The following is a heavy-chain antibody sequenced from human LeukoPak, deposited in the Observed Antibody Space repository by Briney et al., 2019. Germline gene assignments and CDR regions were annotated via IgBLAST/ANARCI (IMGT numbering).Heavy chain of an antibody. V-gene: IGHV3-30*15. D-gene: IGHD3-3*01. CDR3: VRDGRDFWSGYYYYYYYMDV. J-gene: IGHJ6*03. CDR1: GFTFSSYA. CDR2: ISYDGSNK. Sequence: PGGSLRLSCAASGFTFSSYAMHWVRQAPGKGLEWVAVISYDGSNKYYADSVKGRFAISRDNSKNTLYLQMSSLRAEDTAVYYCVRDGRDFWSGYYYYYYYMDVWGKGTTVTVSS.